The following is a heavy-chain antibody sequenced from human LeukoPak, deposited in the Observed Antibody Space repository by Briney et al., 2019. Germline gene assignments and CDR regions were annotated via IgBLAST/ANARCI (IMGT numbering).Heavy chain of an antibody. CDR2: ISSSGSYI. J-gene: IGHJ6*04. CDR3: AELGITMIGGV. V-gene: IGHV3-21*01. CDR1: GFTFSHYS. D-gene: IGHD3-10*02. Sequence: GGSLRLSCAASGFTFSHYSMNWVRQAPGKGLEWVSSISSSGSYIYYADSLKGRFTISRDNAKNSLYLQMNSLRAEDTAVYYCAELGITMIGGVWGKGTTVTISS.